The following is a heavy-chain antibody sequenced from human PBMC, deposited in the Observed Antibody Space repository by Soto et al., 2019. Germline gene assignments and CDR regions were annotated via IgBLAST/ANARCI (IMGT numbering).Heavy chain of an antibody. V-gene: IGHV4-34*01. J-gene: IGHJ4*02. CDR1: GGSFSGYY. CDR2: INHSGST. Sequence: QVQLQQWGAGLLKPSETLSLTCAVYGGSFSGYYWSWIRQPLGKGLEWIGEINHSGSTNYNPSLKSRVTISVDTSKNQFSLKLSSVTAADTAVYYCARGYCSGGSCSSFDYWGQGTLVTVSS. CDR3: ARGYCSGGSCSSFDY. D-gene: IGHD2-15*01.